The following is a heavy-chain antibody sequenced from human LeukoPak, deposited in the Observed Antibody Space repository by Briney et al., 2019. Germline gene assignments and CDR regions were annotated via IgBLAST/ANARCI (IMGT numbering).Heavy chain of an antibody. J-gene: IGHJ4*02. Sequence: ASVKVSCKASGYTFPSYFMHWVRQASGQGLEWMGIINPTGGSTTYAQKFQGRVTMTRDTSTSTVYMELSSLRSDDTAVYYCARTAVRRFDYWGQGTLVTVSS. CDR1: GYTFPSYF. D-gene: IGHD6-6*01. V-gene: IGHV1-46*01. CDR2: INPTGGST. CDR3: ARTAVRRFDY.